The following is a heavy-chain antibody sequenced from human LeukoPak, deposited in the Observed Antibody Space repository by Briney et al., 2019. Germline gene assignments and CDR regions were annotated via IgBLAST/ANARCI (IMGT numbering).Heavy chain of an antibody. CDR2: ISSSGSTI. D-gene: IGHD4-17*01. CDR3: ARDHGHYGDSTPSSG. CDR1: GFTFSSYA. J-gene: IGHJ4*02. V-gene: IGHV3-48*04. Sequence: GGSLRLSCAASGFTFSSYAMSWVRQAPGKGLEWVSYISSSGSTIYYADSVKGRFTISRDNAKNSLYLQMNSLRAEDTAVYYCARDHGHYGDSTPSSGWGQGTLVTVSS.